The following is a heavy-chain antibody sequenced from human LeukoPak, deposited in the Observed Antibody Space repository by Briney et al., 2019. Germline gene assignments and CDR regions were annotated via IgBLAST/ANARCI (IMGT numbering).Heavy chain of an antibody. CDR1: GFTFTSSA. V-gene: IGHV1-58*02. J-gene: IGHJ4*02. CDR3: AAVMGSGGDPGLFDY. D-gene: IGHD2-15*01. CDR2: IFVASGNT. Sequence: SVKVSCKASGFTFTSSAMQWVRQARGQRLEWIGWIFVASGNTNYAQNFQERVTITRDMSTSTAYMKLSSLRSEDTAVYYCAAVMGSGGDPGLFDYWGQGTLVTVSS.